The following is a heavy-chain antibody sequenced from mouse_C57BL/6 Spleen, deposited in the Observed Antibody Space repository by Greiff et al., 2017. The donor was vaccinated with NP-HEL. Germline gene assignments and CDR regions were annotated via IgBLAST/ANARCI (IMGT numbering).Heavy chain of an antibody. CDR1: GYPFTSYW. J-gene: IGHJ1*03. D-gene: IGHD1-1*01. V-gene: IGHV1-72*01. CDR2: LDPNSGGT. Sequence: VQLQQPGAELVKPGASVTLSCKASGYPFTSYWMHWVKQRPGRGLEWIGRLDPNSGGTTSNEQFKSKAPLTVDKPSSTAYMQLSSLTSEDSAVYYCARGGTFPTVAPGVWGTGTTVTVSS. CDR3: ARGGTFPTVAPGV.